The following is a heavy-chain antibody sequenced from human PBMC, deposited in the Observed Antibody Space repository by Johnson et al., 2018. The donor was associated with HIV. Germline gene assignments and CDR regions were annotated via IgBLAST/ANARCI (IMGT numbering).Heavy chain of an antibody. CDR1: GFTFSSYA. CDR3: ASGPKGHDAVDI. CDR2: IYSGGSTI. D-gene: IGHD5-12*01. V-gene: IGHV3-23*03. J-gene: IGHJ3*02. Sequence: VQLVESGGGLVQPGGSLRLSCAASGFTFSSYAMSWVRQAPGKGLEWVSVIYSGGSTIYYADSVKGRFTLSRDNAKNSLYLQMNSLRAADTAVYYCASGPKGHDAVDIWGQGAMVTVSS.